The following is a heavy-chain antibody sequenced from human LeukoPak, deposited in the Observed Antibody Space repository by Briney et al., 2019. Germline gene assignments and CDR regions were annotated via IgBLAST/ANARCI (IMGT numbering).Heavy chain of an antibody. CDR3: ARDFAFSYP. V-gene: IGHV3-21*01. Sequence: GGSLRLSCAVSGFSFSDYVMHWVRQAPGKGPEWVSSISSSGTYIHYADSVKGRFTISRDNANDSLFLQMDSLRAEDTPVYYCARDFAFSYPWGQAPLVTASS. CDR1: GFSFSDYV. J-gene: IGHJ5*02. CDR2: ISSSGTYI.